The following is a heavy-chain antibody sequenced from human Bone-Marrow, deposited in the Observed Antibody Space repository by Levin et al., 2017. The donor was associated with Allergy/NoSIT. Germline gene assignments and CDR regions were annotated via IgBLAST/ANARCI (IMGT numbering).Heavy chain of an antibody. Sequence: GSLRLSCAASGFTFSSYAMSWVRQAPGKGLEWVSAISGSGGSTYYADSVKGRFTISRDNSKNTLYLQMNSLRAEDTAVYYCAKDVVVVVEGGWFDPWGQGTLVTVSS. V-gene: IGHV3-23*01. CDR3: AKDVVVVVEGGWFDP. D-gene: IGHD2-15*01. J-gene: IGHJ5*02. CDR1: GFTFSSYA. CDR2: ISGSGGST.